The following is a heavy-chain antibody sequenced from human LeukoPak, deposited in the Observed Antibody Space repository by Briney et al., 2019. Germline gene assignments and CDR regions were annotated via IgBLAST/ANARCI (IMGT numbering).Heavy chain of an antibody. CDR3: ARKVYDFWSGYYTGYFDY. Sequence: SETLSLTCTVSGGSISSSSYYWGWIRQPPGKGLEWIGSIYYSGSTYYNPSLKSRVTISVDTSKNQFSLKLSSVTAADTAVYYCARKVYDFWSGYYTGYFDYWGQGTLVTVSS. V-gene: IGHV4-39*07. D-gene: IGHD3-3*01. CDR2: IYYSGST. CDR1: GGSISSSSYY. J-gene: IGHJ4*02.